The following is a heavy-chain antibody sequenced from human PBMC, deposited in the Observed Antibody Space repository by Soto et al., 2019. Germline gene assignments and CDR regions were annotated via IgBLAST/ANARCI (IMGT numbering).Heavy chain of an antibody. V-gene: IGHV5-51*01. J-gene: IGHJ6*02. CDR3: ARLPPIYYGDYSYYYYCGMDV. D-gene: IGHD4-17*01. Sequence: GESLKISCKGSGYSFTSYWIGWVRQMPGKGLEWMGIIYPGDSDTRYSPSFQGQVTISADKSISTAYLQWSSLKASDTAMYYCARLPPIYYGDYSYYYYCGMDVWGQGTTVTVSS. CDR1: GYSFTSYW. CDR2: IYPGDSDT.